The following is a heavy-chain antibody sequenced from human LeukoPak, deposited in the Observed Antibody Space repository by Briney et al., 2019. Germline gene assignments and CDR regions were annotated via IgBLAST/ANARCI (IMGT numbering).Heavy chain of an antibody. J-gene: IGHJ5*02. CDR2: IYYSGST. CDR1: GGSISSSSYY. D-gene: IGHD6-19*01. Sequence: ETLSLTCTVSGGSISSSSYYWGWIRQPPGKGLKWIGSIYYSGSTYYNPSLKSRVTISVNTSKNQFSLKLSSVTAADTAVYYCARDFSDSSGWGAWGQGTLVTVSS. V-gene: IGHV4-39*07. CDR3: ARDFSDSSGWGA.